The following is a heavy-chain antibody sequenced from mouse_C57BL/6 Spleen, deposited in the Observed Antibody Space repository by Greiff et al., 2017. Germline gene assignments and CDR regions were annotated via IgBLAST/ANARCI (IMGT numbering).Heavy chain of an antibody. CDR1: GYAFSSYW. CDR3: ARYYYGSSPGFAY. Sequence: VQLQESGAELVKPGASVKISCKASGYAFSSYWMNWVKQRPGKGLEWIGQIYPGDGDTNYNGKFKGKATLTADKSSSTAYMQLSSLTSEDSAVYFGARYYYGSSPGFAYWGQGTLVTVSA. V-gene: IGHV1-80*01. CDR2: IYPGDGDT. J-gene: IGHJ3*01. D-gene: IGHD1-1*01.